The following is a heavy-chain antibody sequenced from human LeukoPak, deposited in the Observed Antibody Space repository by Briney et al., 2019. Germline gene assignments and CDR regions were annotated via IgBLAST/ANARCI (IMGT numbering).Heavy chain of an antibody. CDR1: GFTFSDYY. V-gene: IGHV3-11*01. CDR2: ISSSGSTI. Sequence: GGALRLSCAASGFTFSDYYMSWIRQAPGKGREWVSYISSSGSTIYYADSVKGRFTISRDNAKNSLYLQMNSLRAEDTAVYYCARDIKVPTRSDAFDIWGQGTMVTVSS. J-gene: IGHJ3*02. CDR3: ARDIKVPTRSDAFDI.